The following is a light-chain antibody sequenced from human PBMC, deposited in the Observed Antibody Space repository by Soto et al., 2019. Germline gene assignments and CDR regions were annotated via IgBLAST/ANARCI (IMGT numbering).Light chain of an antibody. CDR2: DGS. J-gene: IGKJ1*01. CDR3: QQYSSYRT. CDR1: QNVNSW. V-gene: IGKV1-5*01. Sequence: DIQMTQSPSTLSASVGDRVTITCRASQNVNSWLAWYQQKPGKAPTLLIYDGSTLKSGVPIRFIASGSGREFTLAISGLQPDDFATYYCQQYSSYRTFGQGTKVEIK.